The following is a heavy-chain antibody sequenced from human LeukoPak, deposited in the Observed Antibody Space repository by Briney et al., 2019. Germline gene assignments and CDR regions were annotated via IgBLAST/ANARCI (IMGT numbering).Heavy chain of an antibody. J-gene: IGHJ6*02. CDR2: IYPGDSDT. V-gene: IGHV5-51*01. D-gene: IGHD3-10*01. CDR3: ARVPTRAVRGVIRPVYGMDV. Sequence: GESLKISCKGSGYSFTSYWIGWVRQMPGKGLEWMGIIYPGDSDTRYSPSFQGQVTISADKSLSTAYLQWSSLKASDTAMYYCARVPTRAVRGVIRPVYGMDVWGQGTTVTVSS. CDR1: GYSFTSYW.